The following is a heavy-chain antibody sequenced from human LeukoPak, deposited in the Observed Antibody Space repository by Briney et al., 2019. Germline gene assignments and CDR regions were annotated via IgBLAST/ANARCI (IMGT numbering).Heavy chain of an antibody. CDR1: GFTFSSYA. D-gene: IGHD4-17*01. CDR2: ISGSGGST. J-gene: IGHJ4*02. Sequence: QTGGSLRLSCAASGFTFSSYAMSWVRQAPGKGLEWVSAISGSGGSTYYADSVKGRFTISRDNSKNTLYLQMNSLRAEDTAVYYCAKEWFEDDYGDYVLFDYWGRGTLVTVSS. CDR3: AKEWFEDDYGDYVLFDY. V-gene: IGHV3-23*01.